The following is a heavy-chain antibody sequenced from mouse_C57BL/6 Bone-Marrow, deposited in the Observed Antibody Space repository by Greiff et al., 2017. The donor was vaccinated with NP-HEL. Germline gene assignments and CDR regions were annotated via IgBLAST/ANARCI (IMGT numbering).Heavy chain of an antibody. V-gene: IGHV1-64*01. CDR2: IHPYSGST. CDR1: GYTFTSYW. D-gene: IGHD2-5*01. CDR3: ARKKYSNHYSVDN. J-gene: IGHJ2*01. Sequence: QVQLQQPGAELVKPGASVKLSCKASGYTFTSYWMHWVKQRPGQGLEWIGMIHPYSGSTNYNDKFKSKATLTVDKSSSTAYMQLSSLTSEDPAVFYYARKKYSNHYSVDNWGRGTTLTVSS.